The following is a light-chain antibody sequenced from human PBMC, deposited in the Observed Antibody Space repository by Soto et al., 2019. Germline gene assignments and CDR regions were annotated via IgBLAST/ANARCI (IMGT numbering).Light chain of an antibody. V-gene: IGKV3-11*01. Sequence: EIMLTQSPGTLSLCPGERDTLTCRASQSIRTSLAWYQQKPGQAPRLVIFDASNRANGVPARFGGSGSGTDFTLTIGSLQPDDFATYYCQQSYSTPITFGQGTRLEIK. CDR3: QQSYSTPIT. CDR2: DAS. CDR1: QSIRTS. J-gene: IGKJ5*01.